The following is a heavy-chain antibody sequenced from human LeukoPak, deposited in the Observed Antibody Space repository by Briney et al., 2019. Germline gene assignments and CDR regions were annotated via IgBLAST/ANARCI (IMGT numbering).Heavy chain of an antibody. CDR3: ARDSEGFLSGYHFDY. CDR2: INPNSGGT. J-gene: IGHJ4*02. V-gene: IGHV1-2*02. D-gene: IGHD3-3*01. CDR1: GYTFTGYY. Sequence: ASVKVSCKASGYTFTGYYMHWVRQAPGQGLEWMGWINPNSGGTNYAQKFQGRVTMTRDTSISTAYMELSRLRSDDTAVYYCARDSEGFLSGYHFDYWGQGTLVTVSS.